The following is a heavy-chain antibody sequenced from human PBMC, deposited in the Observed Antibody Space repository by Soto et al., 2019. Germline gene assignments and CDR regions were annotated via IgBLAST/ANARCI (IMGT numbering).Heavy chain of an antibody. J-gene: IGHJ4*02. V-gene: IGHV3-30*18. CDR3: ANSWAYCGGDCYPSFDY. D-gene: IGHD2-21*01. Sequence: QVQLVESGGGVVQPGRSLRLSCAASGFTFSSYGMHWVRQAPGKGLERVAVISYDGSNKYYADSVKGRFTISRDNSKYLLYLQMNGLRAEDTAVYYCANSWAYCGGDCYPSFDYWGQGTLVTVSS. CDR1: GFTFSSYG. CDR2: ISYDGSNK.